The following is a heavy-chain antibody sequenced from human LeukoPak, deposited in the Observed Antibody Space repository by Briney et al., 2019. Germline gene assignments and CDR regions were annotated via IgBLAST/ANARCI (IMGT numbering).Heavy chain of an antibody. Sequence: SETLSLTCAVYGGSFSGYYWSWIRQPPGKGLEWIGEINHSGSTNYNPSLKSRVTISVDTSKNQFSLKLSSVTAADTAVYYCARASNYYDSSGHQIDYWGQGTLVTVSS. V-gene: IGHV4-34*01. J-gene: IGHJ4*02. CDR1: GGSFSGYY. CDR2: INHSGST. CDR3: ARASNYYDSSGHQIDY. D-gene: IGHD3-22*01.